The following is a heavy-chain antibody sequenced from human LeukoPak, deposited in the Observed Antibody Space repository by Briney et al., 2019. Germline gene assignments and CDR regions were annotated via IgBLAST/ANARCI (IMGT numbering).Heavy chain of an antibody. V-gene: IGHV3-9*01. CDR2: ISWNSGSI. J-gene: IGHJ4*02. Sequence: GRSLRLSCAAYGFTFDDYAMHWVRQAPGRGLEWVSGISWNSGSIGYADSVKGRFTISRDNAKNSLYLQMNSLRAEDTALYYCAKDGTSMATIPSDYWGQGTLVTVSS. CDR1: GFTFDDYA. CDR3: AKDGTSMATIPSDY. D-gene: IGHD5-24*01.